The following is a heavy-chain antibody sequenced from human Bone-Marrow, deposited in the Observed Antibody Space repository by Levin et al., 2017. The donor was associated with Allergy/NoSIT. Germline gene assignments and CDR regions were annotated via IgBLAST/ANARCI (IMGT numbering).Heavy chain of an antibody. CDR1: GGSFSGYY. J-gene: IGHJ4*02. Sequence: SETLSLTCAVYGGSFSGYYWSWIRQPPGKGLEWIGEINHSGSTNYNPSLKSRVTISVDTSKNQFSLKLSSVTAADTAVYYCARAVGYSGYSFDYWGQGTLVTVSS. CDR3: ARAVGYSGYSFDY. CDR2: INHSGST. V-gene: IGHV4-34*01. D-gene: IGHD5-12*01.